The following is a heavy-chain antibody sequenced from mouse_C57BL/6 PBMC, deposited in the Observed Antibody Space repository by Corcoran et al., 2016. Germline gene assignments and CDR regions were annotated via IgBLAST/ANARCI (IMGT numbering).Heavy chain of an antibody. J-gene: IGHJ2*01. CDR3: SRRGLITTVVATPYYFDY. CDR2: IYPGDGDN. D-gene: IGHD1-1*01. V-gene: IGHV1-80*01. CDR1: GYAFSSYW. Sequence: QVLLQQSGAELVKPGSSVKLSCKASGYAFSSYWMNWVRQRPGKGLEGIGQIYPGDGDNNYNGKVMGKATLTADKSPSTAYMQLSSLTSEDSASYFCSRRGLITTVVATPYYFDYWGQGTTLTVSS.